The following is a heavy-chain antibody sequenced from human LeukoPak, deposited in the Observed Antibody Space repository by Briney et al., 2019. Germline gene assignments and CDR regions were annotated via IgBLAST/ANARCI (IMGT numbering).Heavy chain of an antibody. V-gene: IGHV3-7*01. J-gene: IGHJ4*02. CDR1: GFNFCTYW. Sequence: GGSLRLSCAASGFNFCTYWMSWVRQAQGKGLEWVANIRQDGRVKVYVDSVKGRFTISRGNAKSSLYLQMNSLRVDDTAVYYCASSHDSSGNDWGQGTLVTVSS. CDR2: IRQDGRVK. CDR3: ASSHDSSGND. D-gene: IGHD3-22*01.